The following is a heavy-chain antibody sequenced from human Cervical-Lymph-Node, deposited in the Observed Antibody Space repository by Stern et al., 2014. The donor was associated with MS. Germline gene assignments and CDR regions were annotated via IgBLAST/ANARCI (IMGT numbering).Heavy chain of an antibody. CDR1: GGNFRSFA. J-gene: IGHJ6*02. D-gene: IGHD1-14*01. Sequence: EVVQYGFEVRKSGSSVNVTCKGFGGNFRSFAVNWVRKAPGQGLEWVGGIIPVFGTPTYAQKFHVRVTIISDESTNTVYVQLSSLTTDDTATYFCASAHPATRRGYKGMNVWGQGTTIAVSS. CDR3: ASAHPATRRGYKGMNV. CDR2: IIPVFGTP. V-gene: IGHV1-69*01.